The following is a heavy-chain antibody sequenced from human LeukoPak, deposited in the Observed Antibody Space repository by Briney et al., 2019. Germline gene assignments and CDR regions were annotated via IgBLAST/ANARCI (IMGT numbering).Heavy chain of an antibody. CDR2: ISYDGSNK. V-gene: IGHV3-30-3*01. J-gene: IGHJ5*02. Sequence: PGGSLRLSCAASGFTFSSYAMHWVRQAPGKGLEWVAVISYDGSNKYYADSVKGRFTISRDNSKSTLYLQMNSLRAEDTAVYYCAREHSNYGADNWFDPWGQGTLVTVSS. D-gene: IGHD4-11*01. CDR1: GFTFSSYA. CDR3: AREHSNYGADNWFDP.